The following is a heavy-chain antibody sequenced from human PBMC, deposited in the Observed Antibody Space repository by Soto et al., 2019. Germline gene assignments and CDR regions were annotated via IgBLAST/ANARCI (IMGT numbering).Heavy chain of an antibody. CDR2: FDTGRKT. Sequence: EVQLVESGGGVVQPGGSLRLSCAASGFTFKNFEMNWVRQSPGKGLEWISYFDTGRKTYYADSVKGRFTISRDKAKSSVYLRMDSLRVADTAIYSCVSKTVGGTFDYWGQGTLVTVSS. V-gene: IGHV3-48*03. CDR3: VSKTVGGTFDY. J-gene: IGHJ4*02. D-gene: IGHD3-10*01. CDR1: GFTFKNFE.